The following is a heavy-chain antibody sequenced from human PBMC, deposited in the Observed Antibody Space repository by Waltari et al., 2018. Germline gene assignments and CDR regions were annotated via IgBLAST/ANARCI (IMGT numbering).Heavy chain of an antibody. CDR1: GASMNTDS. V-gene: IGHV4-59*01. Sequence: QVQLQESGPGLVKPSATLSLTCSVFGASMNTDSWNWLRQPPGKGLEWIGCLYDTYNTNYSPSFKSRVTRSVDTSNNEFSLTLSSVTAADTACYYCARERTRGPGFSSQLDTWGQGTLVIVSS. D-gene: IGHD6-13*01. CDR2: LYDTYNT. CDR3: ARERTRGPGFSSQLDT. J-gene: IGHJ5*02.